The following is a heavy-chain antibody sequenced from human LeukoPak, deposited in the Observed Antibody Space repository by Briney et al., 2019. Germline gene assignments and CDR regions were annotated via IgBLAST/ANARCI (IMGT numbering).Heavy chain of an antibody. V-gene: IGHV3-30-3*01. CDR1: GFTFSSYA. CDR3: AKDRAIFGVGAYYFDY. CDR2: ISYDGSNK. Sequence: GGSLRLSCAASGFTFSSYAMHWVPQAPGKGLEWVAVISYDGSNKYYADSVKGRFTISRDNSKNTLYLQMNSLRAEDTAVYYCAKDRAIFGVGAYYFDYWGQGTLVTVSS. D-gene: IGHD3-3*01. J-gene: IGHJ4*02.